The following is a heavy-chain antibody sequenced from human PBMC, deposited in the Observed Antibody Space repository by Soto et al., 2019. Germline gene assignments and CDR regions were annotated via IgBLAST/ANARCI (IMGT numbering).Heavy chain of an antibody. D-gene: IGHD3-10*01. CDR3: ARGGGTYYNGASFDH. CDR1: GFFFSDSY. V-gene: IGHV3-11*05. CDR2: ISTSSRYT. J-gene: IGHJ4*01. Sequence: QVQLVESGGGMVKSGGSLRLSCAASGFFFSDSYMSWIRQAPGKGLEYVSYISTSSRYTNYADSVRGRFTISRDNAKNSRYRQMNSLRDEDTAVYYCARGGGTYYNGASFDHWGHGTLVVVSS.